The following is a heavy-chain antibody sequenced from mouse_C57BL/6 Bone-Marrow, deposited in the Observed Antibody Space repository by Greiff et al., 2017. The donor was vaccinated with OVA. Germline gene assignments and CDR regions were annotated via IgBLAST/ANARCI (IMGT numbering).Heavy chain of an antibody. CDR1: GYTFTSYW. J-gene: IGHJ1*03. CDR2: IYPSDSET. D-gene: IGHD1-1*01. Sequence: QVQLKQPGAELVRPGSSVKLSCKASGYTFTSYWMDWVKQRPGQGLEWIGNIYPSDSETHYNQKFKDKATLTVDKSSSTAYMQLSSLTSEDSAVYYCARSDGSSYGWYFDVWGTGTTVTVSS. CDR3: ARSDGSSYGWYFDV. V-gene: IGHV1-61*01.